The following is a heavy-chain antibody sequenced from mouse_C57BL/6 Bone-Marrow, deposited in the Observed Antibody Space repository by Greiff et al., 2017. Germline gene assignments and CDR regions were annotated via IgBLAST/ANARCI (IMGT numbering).Heavy chain of an antibody. CDR3: ARCSSGYVDWFAY. CDR2: INPSSGYT. CDR1: GYTFTSYW. Sequence: VQLQQSGAELAKPGASVKLSCKASGYTFTSYWMHWVQQRPGQGLEWIGYINPSSGYTKYNQKFKDKATLTADKSSSTAYVQLSSLTYEDYAVYYCARCSSGYVDWFAYWGQGTLVTVSA. V-gene: IGHV1-7*01. J-gene: IGHJ3*01. D-gene: IGHD3-2*02.